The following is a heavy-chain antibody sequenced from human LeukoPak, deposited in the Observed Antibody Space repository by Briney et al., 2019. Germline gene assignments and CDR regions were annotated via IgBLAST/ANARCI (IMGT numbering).Heavy chain of an antibody. D-gene: IGHD5-24*01. J-gene: IGHJ4*02. V-gene: IGHV4-39*07. CDR1: GGSISSSSYY. CDR2: IYYSGST. Sequence: SETLSLTCTVSGGSISSSSYYWGWIRQPPGKGLEWIGSIYYSGSTYYNPSLKSRVTISVDTSKNQFSLKLSSVTAADTAVYYRAREGRDGYNLRGFDYWGQGTLVTVSS. CDR3: AREGRDGYNLRGFDY.